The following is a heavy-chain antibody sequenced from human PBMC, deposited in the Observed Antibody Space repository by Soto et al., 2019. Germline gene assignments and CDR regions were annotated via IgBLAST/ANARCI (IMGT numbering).Heavy chain of an antibody. V-gene: IGHV1-18*01. Sequence: QVNLVQSGAEVKKPGASVKVSCKGSGYDFTTSGITWLRQAPGQGLEGMAWISAHNGNTDYAQKLQGRVTVTRDTSTSTAYMEMRSLRSDDTAMYYCARGRYGDYSGQGALVTVSS. J-gene: IGHJ4*02. CDR1: GYDFTTSG. CDR2: ISAHNGNT. D-gene: IGHD1-1*01. CDR3: ARGRYGDY.